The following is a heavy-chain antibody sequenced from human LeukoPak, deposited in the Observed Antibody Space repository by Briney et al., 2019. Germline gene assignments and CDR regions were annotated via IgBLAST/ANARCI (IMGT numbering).Heavy chain of an antibody. CDR1: GFTFSSYA. V-gene: IGHV3-30-3*01. D-gene: IGHD2-2*01. Sequence: GGSLRLSCAASGFTFSSYAMHWVRQAPGTGLEWVAVISYDGSNKYYADSVKGRFTISRDNSKNTLYLQMNSLRAEDTAVYYCARGGRYCSSTSCYSWFDPWGQGTLVTVSS. CDR3: ARGGRYCSSTSCYSWFDP. CDR2: ISYDGSNK. J-gene: IGHJ5*02.